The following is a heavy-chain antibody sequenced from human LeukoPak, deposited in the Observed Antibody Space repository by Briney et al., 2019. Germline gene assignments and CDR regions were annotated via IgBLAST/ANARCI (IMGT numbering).Heavy chain of an antibody. J-gene: IGHJ4*02. CDR3: ARGASIAAASPLFDY. V-gene: IGHV5-51*01. CDR2: IYPGDSDT. D-gene: IGHD6-13*01. CDR1: GYSFTSYW. Sequence: GESLKISCKGSGYSFTSYWIGWVRQMPGKGLEWMGIIYPGDSDTRYSPSFQGQVTISADKSISTAYLQWSSLKASDTAMYHCARGASIAAASPLFDYWGQGTLVTVSS.